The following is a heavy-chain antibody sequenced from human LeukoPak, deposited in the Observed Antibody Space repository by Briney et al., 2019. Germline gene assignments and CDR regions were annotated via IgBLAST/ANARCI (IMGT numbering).Heavy chain of an antibody. Sequence: SETLSHTCAVYGGSFSGYYWSWIRQPPGKGLEWLGEINHSGSTNYNPSLKSRVTISVDTSKNQFSLKLSSVTAADTAVYYCARRYYDILTGYSRAFDIWGQGTMVTVSS. CDR3: ARRYYDILTGYSRAFDI. CDR1: GGSFSGYY. V-gene: IGHV4-34*01. D-gene: IGHD3-9*01. J-gene: IGHJ3*02. CDR2: INHSGST.